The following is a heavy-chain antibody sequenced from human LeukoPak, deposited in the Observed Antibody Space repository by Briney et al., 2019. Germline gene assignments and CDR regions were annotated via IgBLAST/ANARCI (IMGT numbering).Heavy chain of an antibody. Sequence: GGSLRLSCAASGFTFSDYYMSWIRQAPGKGLEWVSYISSSGSTIYYADSVKGRFTISRDNAKNSLYLQMNSLRAEDTAVYYCARPMIVDYYYGMDVWGQGTTVTVSS. CDR2: ISSSGSTI. CDR3: ARPMIVDYYYGMDV. D-gene: IGHD3-22*01. V-gene: IGHV3-11*01. CDR1: GFTFSDYY. J-gene: IGHJ6*02.